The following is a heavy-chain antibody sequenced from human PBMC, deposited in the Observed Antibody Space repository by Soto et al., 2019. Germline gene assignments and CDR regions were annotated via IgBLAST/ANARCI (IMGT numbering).Heavy chain of an antibody. D-gene: IGHD2-15*01. CDR2: MYHSGRT. Sequence: SETLSLTCAVSGYSISDGYFWGWIRQPPGKGLEWIGSMYHSGRTHYNPSLKSRVTISADTSKNRFSLKLSSVTAADTAVYYCARRVVAPVGAIDYWGQGTLVTVSS. CDR3: ARRVVAPVGAIDY. V-gene: IGHV4-38-2*01. CDR1: GYSISDGYF. J-gene: IGHJ4*02.